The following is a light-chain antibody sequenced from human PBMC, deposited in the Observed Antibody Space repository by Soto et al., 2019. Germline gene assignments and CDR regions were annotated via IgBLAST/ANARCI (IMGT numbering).Light chain of an antibody. CDR2: AAS. CDR1: QSISSY. Sequence: DIQMTQSPSSLSASVGDRVTITCRASQSISSYLNWYQQKPGKAPKLLIYAASSLQSGVPSRFSGSGSGKDFTLTISSLQPEDFATYYCQQSYSTPLFFGPGTKVDIK. CDR3: QQSYSTPLF. J-gene: IGKJ3*01. V-gene: IGKV1-39*01.